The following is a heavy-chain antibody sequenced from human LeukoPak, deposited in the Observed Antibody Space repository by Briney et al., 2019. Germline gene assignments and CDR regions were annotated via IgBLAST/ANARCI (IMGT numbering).Heavy chain of an antibody. CDR1: GGSFSGYY. J-gene: IGHJ3*02. Sequence: SETLSLTCAVYGGSFSGYYWSWIRQPPGKGLEWIGEINHSGSTNYNPSLKSRVTISVDTSKSQFSLKLSSVTAADTAVYYCARARRSIAARPRDAFDNWGQGTMVTVSS. V-gene: IGHV4-34*01. CDR3: ARARRSIAARPRDAFDN. D-gene: IGHD6-6*01. CDR2: INHSGST.